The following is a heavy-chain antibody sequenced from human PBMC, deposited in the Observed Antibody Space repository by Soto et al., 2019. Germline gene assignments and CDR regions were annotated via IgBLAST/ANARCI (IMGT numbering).Heavy chain of an antibody. CDR1: GFIFSDSA. J-gene: IGHJ4*02. V-gene: IGHV3-64D*06. CDR2: ISTSGRDT. D-gene: IGHD3-22*01. CDR3: VKSRAKYISSGYSFDY. Sequence: VQLVESGGGLVHPGGSLRLSCSVSGFIFSDSAMHWVRQVPGQAPEYVSGISTSGRDTYHADSVKGRFTISRDNSKNTMFLQMSSLRAEDTAVYYCVKSRAKYISSGYSFDYWGLGTLVTVSS.